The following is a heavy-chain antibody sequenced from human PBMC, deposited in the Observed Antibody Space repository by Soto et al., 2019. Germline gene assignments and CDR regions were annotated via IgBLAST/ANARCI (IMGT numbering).Heavy chain of an antibody. CDR2: IIPILGIA. J-gene: IGHJ4*02. D-gene: IGHD6-13*01. V-gene: IGHV1-69*08. CDR3: ATDSGVEGYGYFDY. CDR1: GGTFSSYT. Sequence: QVQLVQSGAEVKKPGSSVKVSCKASGGTFSSYTISWVRQAPGQGLEWMGRIIPILGIANYAQKFQGRVTSPADKATSTAYIELSSLRSADTAVYYCATDSGVEGYGYFDYWGQGTLVTVSS.